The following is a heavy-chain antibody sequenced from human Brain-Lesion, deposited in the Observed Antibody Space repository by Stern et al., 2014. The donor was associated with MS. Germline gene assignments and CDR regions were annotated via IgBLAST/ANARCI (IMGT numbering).Heavy chain of an antibody. Sequence: EVHLVESGGGLVQPGGSLRLSCAASGFSFSGYWMHWVRQAPGKGLQWVSRIDSDESSTAYADSVKGRFTITRDNAKKMVYLQMNSLGAEDTAMYYCALPPYYDFGRTWGQGTLGTVSS. J-gene: IGHJ5*02. V-gene: IGHV3-74*02. D-gene: IGHD3-3*01. CDR2: IDSDESST. CDR3: ALPPYYDFGRT. CDR1: GFSFSGYW.